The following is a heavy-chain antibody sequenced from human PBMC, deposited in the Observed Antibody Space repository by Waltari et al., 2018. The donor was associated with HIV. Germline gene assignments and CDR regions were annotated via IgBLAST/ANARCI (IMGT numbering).Heavy chain of an antibody. CDR1: GFPFRDAW. CDR2: IKSNTDGGTT. CDR3: TTVGGGTRDY. J-gene: IGHJ4*02. V-gene: IGHV3-15*01. Sequence: EVLLVESGGGFGKPGGSLKLSCAASGFPFRDAWMSWVRQAPGKGLEWVGRIKSNTDGGTTDYAAPVKGRFTISRDDSKTTLYLEMNSLKTEDTAVYYCTTVGGGTRDYWGQGTLITVSS. D-gene: IGHD3-16*01.